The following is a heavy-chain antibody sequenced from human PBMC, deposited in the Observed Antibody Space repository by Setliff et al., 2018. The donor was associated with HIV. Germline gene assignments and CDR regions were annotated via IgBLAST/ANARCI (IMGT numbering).Heavy chain of an antibody. Sequence: GGSLRLSCAASGFTFTTYAMHWVRQAPGKGLEWVAVIWHDGSNENYADSVKGRFTISRDNSKSTLYLQMTNLRAEDTALYFCAKGAGPTTLAEPFDSWGQGTLVTVSS. CDR2: IWHDGSNE. CDR3: AKGAGPTTLAEPFDS. D-gene: IGHD1-26*01. CDR1: GFTFTTYA. J-gene: IGHJ4*02. V-gene: IGHV3-30*04.